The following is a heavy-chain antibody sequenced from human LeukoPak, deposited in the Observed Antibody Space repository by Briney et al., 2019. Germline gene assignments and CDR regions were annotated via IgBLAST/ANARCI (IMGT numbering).Heavy chain of an antibody. Sequence: ASVKVSCKASGYTFASYYMHWVRQAPGQGLEWMGIINPSGGSTSYAQKFQGRVTMTRDTSTSTVYMELSSLRSEDTAVYYCARGGRTGYVWLPSLNWRYYFDYWGQGTLVTVSS. J-gene: IGHJ4*02. CDR1: GYTFASYY. CDR3: ARGGRTGYVWLPSLNWRYYFDY. V-gene: IGHV1-46*01. CDR2: INPSGGST. D-gene: IGHD3/OR15-3a*01.